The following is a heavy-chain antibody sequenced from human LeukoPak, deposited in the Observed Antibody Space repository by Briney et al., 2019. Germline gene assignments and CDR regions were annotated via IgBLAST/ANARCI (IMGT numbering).Heavy chain of an antibody. J-gene: IGHJ3*02. D-gene: IGHD1-1*01. Sequence: GASVKVSCKASGYAFTSHGISWVRQAPGQGLEWMGRISAHNGNTNYAQKLQGRVTMTTDTFTSTAYMELRSLRSDDTAVYYCARDGNNWNDYAFDIWGQGTMVTVSS. CDR3: ARDGNNWNDYAFDI. V-gene: IGHV1-18*04. CDR1: GYAFTSHG. CDR2: ISAHNGNT.